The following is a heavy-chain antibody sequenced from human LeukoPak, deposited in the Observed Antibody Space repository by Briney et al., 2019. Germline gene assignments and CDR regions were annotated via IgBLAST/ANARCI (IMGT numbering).Heavy chain of an antibody. CDR1: GGSFSGYY. V-gene: IGHV4-34*01. Sequence: SETLSLTCAVYGGSFSGYYWSWIRQPPGKGLEWIGEINDSGSTNYNPSLKSRVTISVDTSKNQFSLKLSSVTAADTAVYYCARGVVAAAGTGGVDYFDYWGQGTLVTVSS. J-gene: IGHJ4*02. CDR3: ARGVVAAAGTGGVDYFDY. CDR2: INDSGST. D-gene: IGHD6-13*01.